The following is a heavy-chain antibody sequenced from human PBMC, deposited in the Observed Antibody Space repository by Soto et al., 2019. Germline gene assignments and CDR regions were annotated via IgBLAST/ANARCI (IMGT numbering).Heavy chain of an antibody. Sequence: PGGPRRVARLGWGLTISRWWMNCVRKEPRKGLEWVARIKSKTDGGTTDYAAPVKGRFTISRDDSKNTLFLQMNSLKTEDTAVYYCTTSILTGYFRWSIFDYWGQGNLVTVSS. D-gene: IGHD3-9*01. V-gene: IGHV3-15*07. CDR2: IKSKTDGGTT. J-gene: IGHJ4*02. CDR1: GLTISRWW. CDR3: TTSILTGYFRWSIFDY.